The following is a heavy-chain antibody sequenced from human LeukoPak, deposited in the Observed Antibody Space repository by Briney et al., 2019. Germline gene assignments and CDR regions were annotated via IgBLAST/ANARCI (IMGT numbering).Heavy chain of an antibody. D-gene: IGHD4-11*01. CDR3: ARLGNSNPYYYGMDV. V-gene: IGHV5-51*01. CDR1: GYSFTNSW. J-gene: IGHJ6*02. Sequence: ESLKISCQGSGYSFTNSWIVWVRQMPGKGLEWMGIIYPGDSDIRYSPSFQGQVTISADKSMSTAYLQWSSLKASDTAMYYCARLGNSNPYYYGMDVWGQGTTVTVSS. CDR2: IYPGDSDI.